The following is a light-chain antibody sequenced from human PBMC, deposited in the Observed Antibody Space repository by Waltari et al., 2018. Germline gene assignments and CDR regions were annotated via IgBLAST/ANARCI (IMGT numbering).Light chain of an antibody. Sequence: QTVVTQEPSLTVSPGGAVTLTCASSAGAVTSGNYPTWIQQKPGQVPRSLIHSTTNRHPWTPARFSGSLLGGKAALTLSGVQPEDEAEYYCLLYDGSDQVFGGGTKLTVL. CDR2: STT. J-gene: IGLJ3*02. CDR3: LLYDGSDQV. V-gene: IGLV7-43*01. CDR1: AGAVTSGNY.